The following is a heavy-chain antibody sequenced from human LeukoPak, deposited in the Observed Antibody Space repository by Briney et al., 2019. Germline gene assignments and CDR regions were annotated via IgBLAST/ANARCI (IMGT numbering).Heavy chain of an antibody. CDR1: GGSISSSSYY. V-gene: IGHV4-39*01. D-gene: IGHD6-19*01. CDR3: ARQTSSGWYEGLDASDI. CDR2: IYYSGST. J-gene: IGHJ3*02. Sequence: ASETLPLTCTVSGGSISSSSYYWGWIRQPPGKGLEWIGSIYYSGSTYYNPSLKSRVTISVDTSKNQFSLKLSSVTAADTAVYYCARQTSSGWYEGLDASDIWGQGTMVTVSS.